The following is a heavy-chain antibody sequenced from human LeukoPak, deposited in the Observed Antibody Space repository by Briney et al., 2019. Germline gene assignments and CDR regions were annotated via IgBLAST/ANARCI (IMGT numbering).Heavy chain of an antibody. D-gene: IGHD3-10*01. CDR1: GFTFSSYG. V-gene: IGHV3-30*18. Sequence: GGSLRLSCAASGFTFSSYGMHWVRQAPGKGLEWVAFTSYDGGNKNYADSVKGRFTISRDNSKNTLYLQMNSLRPEDTAVYYCAKDYYYGSGSYQFPGYWGREPWSPSPQ. CDR3: AKDYYYGSGSYQFPGY. J-gene: IGHJ4*02. CDR2: TSYDGGNK.